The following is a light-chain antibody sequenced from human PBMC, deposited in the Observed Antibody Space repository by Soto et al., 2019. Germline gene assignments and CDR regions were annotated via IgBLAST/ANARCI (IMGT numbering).Light chain of an antibody. V-gene: IGKV1-39*01. CDR3: QQSYRCPKT. Sequence: IQITPHPSRKTGAVVDRVPITCRPSQTISSWLAWYQQKPGKAPKLLIYAASSLQSGVPSRFSGSGSGTDFTLTISSLQPEDFATYYCQQSYRCPKTFGRGTKVDI. CDR1: QTISSW. J-gene: IGKJ1*01. CDR2: AAS.